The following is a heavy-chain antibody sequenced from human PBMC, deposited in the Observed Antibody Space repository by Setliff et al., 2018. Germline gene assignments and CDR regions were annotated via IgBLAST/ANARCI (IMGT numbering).Heavy chain of an antibody. D-gene: IGHD4-17*01. CDR1: GYTFTSYG. Sequence: ASVKVSCKASGYTFTSYGISWVRQAPGQGLEWMGWISAYNGNTNYAQKLQGRVTMTTDTSTSTAYMELRSLRSDDTAVYYCVSDGQWGYGGNSGAFDIWGQGTMVTVSS. V-gene: IGHV1-18*01. CDR3: VSDGQWGYGGNSGAFDI. J-gene: IGHJ3*02. CDR2: ISAYNGNT.